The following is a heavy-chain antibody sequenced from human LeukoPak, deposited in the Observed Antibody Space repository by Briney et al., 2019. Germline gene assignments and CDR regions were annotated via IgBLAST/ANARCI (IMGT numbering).Heavy chain of an antibody. CDR2: IYHSGGT. V-gene: IGHV4-38-2*02. D-gene: IGHD3-22*01. Sequence: SETLSLTCTVSGYSISSGYYWGWIRQPPGKGLEWIGSIYHSGGTYYNPSLKSRVTISVDTSKNQFSLKLNSVTAADTAVYYCARAAIYYDSSGYYYWGQGTLVTVSS. CDR1: GYSISSGYY. CDR3: ARAAIYYDSSGYYY. J-gene: IGHJ4*02.